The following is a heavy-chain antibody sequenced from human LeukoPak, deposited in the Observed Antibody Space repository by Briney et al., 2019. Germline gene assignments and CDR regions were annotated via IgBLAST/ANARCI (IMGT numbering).Heavy chain of an antibody. CDR3: ARLRSGWYGGDY. J-gene: IGHJ4*02. V-gene: IGHV1-69*13. CDR1: GGTSSSYA. D-gene: IGHD6-19*01. Sequence: GASVKVSCKASGGTSSSYAISWVRQAPGQGLEWMGGIIPIFGTANYAQKFQGRVTITADESTSTAYMELSSLRSEDTAVYYCARLRSGWYGGDYWGQGTLVTVSS. CDR2: IIPIFGTA.